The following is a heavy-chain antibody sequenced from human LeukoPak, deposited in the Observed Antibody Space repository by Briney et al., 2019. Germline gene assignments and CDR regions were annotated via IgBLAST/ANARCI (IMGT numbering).Heavy chain of an antibody. CDR2: IYYSGST. D-gene: IGHD4/OR15-4a*01. V-gene: IGHV4-59*01. Sequence: PSETLSLTCTVSGGSISSYYWSWIRQPPGKGLEWIGYIYYSGSTNYNPSLKSRVTISVDTSKNQFSLKLSSVTAADTAVYYCARGGADWFDPWGQGTLVTVSS. CDR1: GGSISSYY. CDR3: ARGGADWFDP. J-gene: IGHJ5*02.